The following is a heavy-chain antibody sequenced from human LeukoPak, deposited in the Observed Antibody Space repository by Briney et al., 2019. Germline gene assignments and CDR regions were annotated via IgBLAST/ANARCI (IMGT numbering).Heavy chain of an antibody. J-gene: IGHJ6*03. CDR2: IYSGDST. V-gene: IGHV3-66*01. CDR3: ARDSYSSGYYYRAYYYYMDV. D-gene: IGHD3-22*01. CDR1: GFTVSSNY. Sequence: GGSLRLSCAASGFTVSSNYMSWVRQAPGKGLEWVSVIYSGDSTYYADSVKGRFTISRDNSKNTLYLQMNSLRAEDTAVYYCARDSYSSGYYYRAYYYYMDVWGKGTTVTVSS.